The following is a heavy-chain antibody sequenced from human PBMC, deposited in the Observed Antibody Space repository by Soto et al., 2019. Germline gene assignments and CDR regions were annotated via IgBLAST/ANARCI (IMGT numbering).Heavy chain of an antibody. CDR3: ARDRGCSGGICYRDLAY. D-gene: IGHD2-15*01. Sequence: EVQLVESGGGLVQPGGSLRLSCAASGFTFSTYSMSWVRQAPGKGLEWVSYISSTSTTIYYADSVKGRFTISRDNAKNXXYLHMNSLSAEDTAVYYCARDRGCSGGICYRDLAYWGQGTLVTVSS. CDR2: ISSTSTTI. J-gene: IGHJ4*02. V-gene: IGHV3-48*01. CDR1: GFTFSTYS.